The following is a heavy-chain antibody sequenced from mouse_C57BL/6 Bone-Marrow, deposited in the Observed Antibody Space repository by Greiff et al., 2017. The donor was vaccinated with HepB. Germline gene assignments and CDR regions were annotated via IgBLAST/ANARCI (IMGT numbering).Heavy chain of an antibody. D-gene: IGHD2-5*01. CDR3: ANSNYESAMDY. Sequence: QVQLKQPGAELVKPGASVKVSCKASGYTFTSYWMHWVKQRPGQGLEWIGRIHPSDSDTNYNQKFKGKATLTVDKSSSTAYMQLSSLTSEDSAVYYCANSNYESAMDYWGQGTSVTVSS. CDR1: GYTFTSYW. J-gene: IGHJ4*01. CDR2: IHPSDSDT. V-gene: IGHV1-74*01.